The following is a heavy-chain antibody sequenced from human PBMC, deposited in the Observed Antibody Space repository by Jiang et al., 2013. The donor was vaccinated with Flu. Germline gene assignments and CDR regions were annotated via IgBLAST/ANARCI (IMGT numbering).Heavy chain of an antibody. CDR2: INPSGGST. D-gene: IGHD2-2*01. J-gene: IGHJ5*02. V-gene: IGHV1-46*03. CDR1: GYTFTSYY. CDR3: ARDGEGSTSPSTFDP. Sequence: GAEVKKPGASVKVSCKASGYTFTSYYMHWVRQAPGQGLEWMGIINPSGGSTSYAQKFQGRVTMTRDTSTSTVYMELSSLRSEDTAVYYCARDGEGSTSPSTFDPWGQGTLVTVSS.